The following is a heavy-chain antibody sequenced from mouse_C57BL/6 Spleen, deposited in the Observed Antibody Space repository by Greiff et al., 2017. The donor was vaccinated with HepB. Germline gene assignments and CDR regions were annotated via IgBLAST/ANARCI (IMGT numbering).Heavy chain of an antibody. CDR2: IHPNSGST. D-gene: IGHD1-1*01. CDR1: GYTFTSYW. V-gene: IGHV1-64*01. CDR3: ARGGSGRGYFDY. J-gene: IGHJ2*01. Sequence: VQLQQPGAELVKPGASVKLSCKASGYTFTSYWMHWVKQRPGQGLEWIGMIHPNSGSTNYNEKFKSKATLTVDKSSSTAYMQLSSLTSEDSAVYCCARGGSGRGYFDYWGQGTTLTVSS.